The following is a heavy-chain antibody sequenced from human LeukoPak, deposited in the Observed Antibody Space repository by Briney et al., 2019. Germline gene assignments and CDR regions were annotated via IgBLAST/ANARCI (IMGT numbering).Heavy chain of an antibody. CDR2: ISSNGGST. D-gene: IGHD3-10*01. V-gene: IGHV3-64D*06. Sequence: PGGSLSLSCSASGFTFSSYAMHWVRQAPGKGLEYVSAISSNGGSTYHTDTVKGRFTISRDNSKNTLYLQMSSLRTEDTAVYYCVKDLRSSGFFDYWGQGTLVTVSS. J-gene: IGHJ4*02. CDR3: VKDLRSSGFFDY. CDR1: GFTFSSYA.